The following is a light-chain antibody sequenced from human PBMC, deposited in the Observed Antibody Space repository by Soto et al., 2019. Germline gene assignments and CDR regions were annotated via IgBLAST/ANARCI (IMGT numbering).Light chain of an antibody. J-gene: IGKJ1*01. CDR2: GAS. CDR1: QNVFSN. V-gene: IGKV3-15*01. CDR3: QEYFQWPPGM. Sequence: EIVMTQSPGTLSVSPGERATLSCRASQNVFSNVAWYQQRPGQPPRLLISGASTRATGVSARFSASGSGTDFTLTITSLQSEDFAVYYCQEYFQWPPGMFGPGTTV.